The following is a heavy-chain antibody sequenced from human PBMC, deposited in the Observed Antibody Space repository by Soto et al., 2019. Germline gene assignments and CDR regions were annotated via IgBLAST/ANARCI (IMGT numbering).Heavy chain of an antibody. CDR3: TTDPVTMIVVVPSSG. V-gene: IGHV3-15*07. CDR2: IKSKTDGGTT. J-gene: IGHJ4*02. Sequence: EVQLVESGGGLVKPGGSLRLSCAASGFTFSNAWMNWVRQAPGKGLEWVGRIKSKTDGGTTDYAAPVKGRFTISRDDSKNTLYRKMNSLKTEDTAVYYCTTDPVTMIVVVPSSGWGQGTLVTVCS. CDR1: GFTFSNAW. D-gene: IGHD3-22*01.